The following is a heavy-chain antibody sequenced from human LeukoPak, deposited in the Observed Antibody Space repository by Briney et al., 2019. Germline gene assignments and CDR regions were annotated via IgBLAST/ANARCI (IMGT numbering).Heavy chain of an antibody. CDR1: GFTVSSYA. CDR3: AISPTHGSGSYYKGNYFDY. J-gene: IGHJ4*02. CDR2: ISGSGGST. D-gene: IGHD3-10*01. V-gene: IGHV3-23*01. Sequence: QSGRSLRLSCAASGFTVSSYATSWVRQAPGKGLEWVSAISGSGGSTYYALSVKGRFTISRDNSKNTLYLQMNSLRAEDTAVYYCAISPTHGSGSYYKGNYFDYWGQGTLVTVSS.